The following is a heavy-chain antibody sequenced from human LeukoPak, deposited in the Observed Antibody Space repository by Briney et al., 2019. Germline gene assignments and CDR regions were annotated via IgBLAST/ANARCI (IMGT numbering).Heavy chain of an antibody. V-gene: IGHV3-33*01. J-gene: IGHJ4*02. Sequence: GGSLRLSCAASGFTFSTYGMHWVRQALGKGLEWVAVIWYDGSNKYYADSVKGRFTISRDNSKNTLYLQMNSLKTEDTAVYYCTTDPNYGGNSGVQPDYWGQGTLVTVSS. CDR1: GFTFSTYG. CDR3: TTDPNYGGNSGVQPDY. D-gene: IGHD4-23*01. CDR2: IWYDGSNK.